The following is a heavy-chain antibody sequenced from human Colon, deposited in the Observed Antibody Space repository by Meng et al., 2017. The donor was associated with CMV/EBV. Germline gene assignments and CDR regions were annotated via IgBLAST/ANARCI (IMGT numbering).Heavy chain of an antibody. Sequence: QVQLRESGPGLVKPSETLSLTCTVSGASITSYYWSWIRHPAGKGLEWIGRVYISGNTNYNPSLKSRVTMSIDTSKSQLSLNIRSVTAADTAVYYCARDSNLSGLAYWGQGTLVTVSS. V-gene: IGHV4-4*07. CDR2: VYISGNT. CDR1: GASITSYY. CDR3: ARDSNLSGLAY. D-gene: IGHD3-10*01. J-gene: IGHJ4*02.